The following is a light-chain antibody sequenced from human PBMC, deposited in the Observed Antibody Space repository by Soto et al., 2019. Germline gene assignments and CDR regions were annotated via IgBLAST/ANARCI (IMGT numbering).Light chain of an antibody. Sequence: QSVLTQPPSVSAAPGQKATIACSGSSSNIGRNFVSWYQQLPGTAPKLLIYDNDRRPSGIPDRFSGSKSGTSATLGITGLQTGDEADYYCGTWDTSLSAGVFGGGTKVTVL. CDR1: SSNIGRNF. V-gene: IGLV1-51*01. CDR3: GTWDTSLSAGV. CDR2: DND. J-gene: IGLJ3*02.